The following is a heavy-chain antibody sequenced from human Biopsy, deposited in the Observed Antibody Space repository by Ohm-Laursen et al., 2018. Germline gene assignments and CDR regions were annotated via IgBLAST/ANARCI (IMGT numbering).Heavy chain of an antibody. J-gene: IGHJ2*01. Sequence: SQTLSFTCSVSGASVKTSGYFWAWLRQRPGKGLEWIGYISYNERTHYNPSLTSRLAISFDTSNNRISLQLRSVSVADTAVYYCVREPKTGTAEAWYFDLWGRGSPVTVPS. V-gene: IGHV4-31*03. CDR2: ISYNERT. CDR1: GASVKTSGYF. CDR3: VREPKTGTAEAWYFDL. D-gene: IGHD3-9*01.